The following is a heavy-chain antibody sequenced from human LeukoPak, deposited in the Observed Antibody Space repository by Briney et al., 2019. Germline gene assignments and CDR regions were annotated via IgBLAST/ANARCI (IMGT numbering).Heavy chain of an antibody. CDR3: ATMARSYDAFDI. CDR2: ISWNSGSI. D-gene: IGHD5-24*01. V-gene: IGHV3-9*01. Sequence: PGGSLRLSCAASGFTFDDYAMHWVRQAPGKGLEWVSGISWNSGSIGYADSVKGRFTISRDNAKNSLYLQMNSLRAEDTAVYYCATMARSYDAFDIWGQGTMVTVSS. J-gene: IGHJ3*02. CDR1: GFTFDDYA.